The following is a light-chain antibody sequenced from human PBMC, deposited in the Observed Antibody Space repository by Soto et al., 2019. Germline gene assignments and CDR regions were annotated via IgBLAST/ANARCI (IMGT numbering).Light chain of an antibody. J-gene: IGKJ4*01. CDR1: KGFRNF. CDR3: QKYNSAPSLT. V-gene: IGKV1-27*01. CDR2: AAS. Sequence: DIQMTQFPSSRSASVGDKVTILCRPIKGFRNFLAWYQQKPGKVPKLLIYAASTLQSGVPSRFSGSGSGTDFTLTISSLQPEDVATYYCQKYNSAPSLTFGGGTKVEIK.